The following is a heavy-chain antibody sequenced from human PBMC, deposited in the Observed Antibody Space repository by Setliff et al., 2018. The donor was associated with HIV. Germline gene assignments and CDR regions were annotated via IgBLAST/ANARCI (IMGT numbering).Heavy chain of an antibody. CDR2: INHSGST. V-gene: IGHV4-34*01. CDR1: GGSFSGYY. Sequence: SETLSLTCAVYGGSFSGYYWSWIRQPPGKGLEWIGEINHSGSTNYNPSLKSRVTISVDTSKNQFSLELSAVTAADTAVYYCASRVYYYDESRILREEGFVPWGQGTLVTVSS. D-gene: IGHD3-22*01. CDR3: ASRVYYYDESRILREEGFVP. J-gene: IGHJ5*02.